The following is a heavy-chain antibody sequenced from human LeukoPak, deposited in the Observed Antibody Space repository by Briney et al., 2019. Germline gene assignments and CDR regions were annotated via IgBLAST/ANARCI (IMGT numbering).Heavy chain of an antibody. V-gene: IGHV4-34*01. CDR2: INHSGST. D-gene: IGHD6-13*01. CDR1: GGSFSGYY. Sequence: SETLSLTCAVYGGSFSGYYWSWIRQPPGKGLEWIGEINHSGSTNYNPSLKSRVTISVDTSKNQFSLKLSSVTAADTAVYYCAGLAATTDFYYYYGMDVWGQGTTVTVSS. CDR3: AGLAATTDFYYYYGMDV. J-gene: IGHJ6*02.